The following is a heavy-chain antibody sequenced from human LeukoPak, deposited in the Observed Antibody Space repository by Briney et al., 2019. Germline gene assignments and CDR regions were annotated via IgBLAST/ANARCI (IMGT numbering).Heavy chain of an antibody. Sequence: SETLSLTCTVSGDSITNYYWSWLRQPPGKGLEWIGNIYYSGSTNYNPSLKSRVTISVDTSKNLFSLKLTSVTAADTAVYYCARLTFSSSWSNVWSQGTLVTVSS. CDR3: ARLTFSSSWSNV. D-gene: IGHD6-13*01. CDR1: GDSITNYY. V-gene: IGHV4-59*08. CDR2: IYYSGST. J-gene: IGHJ4*02.